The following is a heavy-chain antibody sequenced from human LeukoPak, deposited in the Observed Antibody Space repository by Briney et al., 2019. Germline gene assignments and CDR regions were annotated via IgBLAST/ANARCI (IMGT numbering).Heavy chain of an antibody. CDR1: GFTLSSYW. D-gene: IGHD6-19*01. J-gene: IGHJ4*02. Sequence: PGESLRLSCAASGFTLSSYWMSWVRQAPGKGLEWVANIKQDGSEKYYVDSVKGRFTISRDNAKNSLYLQMNSLRAEDTAVYYCAKYGWGLFDYWGQGTLVTVSS. V-gene: IGHV3-7*03. CDR2: IKQDGSEK. CDR3: AKYGWGLFDY.